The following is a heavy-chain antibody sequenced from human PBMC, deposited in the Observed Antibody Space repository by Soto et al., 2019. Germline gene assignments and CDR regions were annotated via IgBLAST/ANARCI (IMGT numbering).Heavy chain of an antibody. CDR2: VSGSGDSS. CDR1: GFTFRNFA. CDR3: ARVPRQQLKPDYFDY. Sequence: PGGSLRLSCAASGFTFRNFAMNWVRQAPGRGLEWVSGVSGSGDSSYYADSVKGRFTTSRDNSKNTLYLQMNSLRAEDTAVYYCARVPRQQLKPDYFDYWGQGTLVTVSS. J-gene: IGHJ4*02. D-gene: IGHD6-13*01. V-gene: IGHV3-23*01.